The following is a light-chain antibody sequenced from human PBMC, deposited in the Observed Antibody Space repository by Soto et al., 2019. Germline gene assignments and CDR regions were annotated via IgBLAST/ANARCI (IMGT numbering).Light chain of an antibody. Sequence: EIVMTQSPATLSVSPGERATLSCRASQSVSSNLAWYQQKPGQAPRLLIYGASTRATGIPARFSGSGSGTEFTLTISSLQSEDFAVYYCQQYGSWTFGQGTKVEFK. V-gene: IGKV3-15*01. CDR2: GAS. CDR3: QQYGSWT. CDR1: QSVSSN. J-gene: IGKJ1*01.